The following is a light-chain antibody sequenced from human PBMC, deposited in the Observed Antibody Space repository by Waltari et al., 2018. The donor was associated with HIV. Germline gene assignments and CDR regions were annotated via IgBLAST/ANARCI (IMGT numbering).Light chain of an antibody. V-gene: IGLV1-47*01. CDR1: SSNLGSNY. CDR3: AAWDDSLSGPWV. Sequence: QSVLTQPPSASGTPGQRVTISCSGSSSNLGSNYVYWYQQLPGTAPKLLIYRNNQRPSGVPDRFSRSKSGTSASLAISGLRSEDEADYYCAAWDDSLSGPWVFGGGTELTVL. J-gene: IGLJ3*02. CDR2: RNN.